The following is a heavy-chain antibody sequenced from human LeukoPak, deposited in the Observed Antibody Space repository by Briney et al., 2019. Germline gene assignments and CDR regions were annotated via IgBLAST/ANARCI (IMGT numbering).Heavy chain of an antibody. CDR2: ISSSADYI. CDR3: ARDSDYGGSFDI. Sequence: GGSLRLSCAASGFTFSSYNLNWVRQAPGKGLEWVSSISSSADYIYYADSMKGRFTISRDNAKNSLFLQMDSLRAEDTAVYYCARDSDYGGSFDIWGQGTMVTVSS. J-gene: IGHJ3*02. V-gene: IGHV3-21*01. D-gene: IGHD4-23*01. CDR1: GFTFSSYN.